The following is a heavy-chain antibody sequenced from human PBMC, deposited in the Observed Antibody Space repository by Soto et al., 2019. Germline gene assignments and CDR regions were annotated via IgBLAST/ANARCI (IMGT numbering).Heavy chain of an antibody. D-gene: IGHD3-9*01. CDR2: ISAYNDNT. J-gene: IGHJ6*03. CDR3: ARDLSDMEYYYMXV. V-gene: IGHV1-18*01. Sequence: GASGKVSCKASCYIFSKYGISWGRQAPGQGLEWMGWISAYNDNTNYVQRLQGRITMTTDTSTSTAYMELRSLRSDDTAVYYCARDLSDMEYYYMXVWGKGTTVXVSS. CDR1: CYIFSKYG.